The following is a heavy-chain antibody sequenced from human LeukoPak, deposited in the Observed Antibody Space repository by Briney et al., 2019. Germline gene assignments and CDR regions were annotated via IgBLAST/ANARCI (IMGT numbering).Heavy chain of an antibody. CDR2: ISWNSGSI. Sequence: GGSLRLSCAASGFTFSSYAMSWVRQAPGKGLEWVSGISWNSGSIGYADSVKGRFTISRSRDNAKNSLYLQMNSLRAEDTALYHCARTQTITLLRGVMEPAPFDYWGQGTLVTVSS. CDR1: GFTFSSYA. CDR3: ARTQTITLLRGVMEPAPFDY. D-gene: IGHD3-10*01. J-gene: IGHJ4*02. V-gene: IGHV3-20*01.